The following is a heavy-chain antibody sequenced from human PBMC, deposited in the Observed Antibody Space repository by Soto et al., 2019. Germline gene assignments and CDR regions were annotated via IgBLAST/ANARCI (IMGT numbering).Heavy chain of an antibody. Sequence: SETLSLTCAVSGYSISSGYYWGWIRQPPGKGLEWIGSIYHSGSTYYNPSLKSRVTISVDTSKNQFSLKLSSVTAADTAVYYCASYVVGYSYGYYYWGRGTLVTVSS. CDR3: ASYVVGYSYGYYY. D-gene: IGHD5-18*01. V-gene: IGHV4-38-2*01. J-gene: IGHJ4*02. CDR1: GYSISSGYY. CDR2: IYHSGST.